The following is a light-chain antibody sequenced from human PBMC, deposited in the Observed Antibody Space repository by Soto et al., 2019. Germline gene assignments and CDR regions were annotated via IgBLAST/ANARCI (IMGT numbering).Light chain of an antibody. CDR3: QQRSNWPRT. J-gene: IGKJ1*01. CDR2: DAA. CDR1: QSVSSY. Sequence: EIVSTQSPATLSLSKGERATLSCRASQSVSSYLAWYQPKPGQAPRLLIYDAANRATGIPARFSGSGSGTDFTLTINSLEPEDFAGYYCQQRSNWPRTFGQGTKVDI. V-gene: IGKV3-11*01.